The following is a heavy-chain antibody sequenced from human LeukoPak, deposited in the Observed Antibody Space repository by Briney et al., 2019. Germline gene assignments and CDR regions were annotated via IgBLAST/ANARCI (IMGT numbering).Heavy chain of an antibody. CDR2: TYPGDSDT. CDR1: GYSFTSYW. V-gene: IGHV5-51*01. D-gene: IGHD3-22*01. CDR3: ARRAPDYYDSSGYYYLPLSPFDY. Sequence: GESLKISCKGSGYSFTSYWIGWVRQMPGKGLEWMGITYPGDSDTRYSPSFQGQVTISADKSISTAYLQWSSLKASDTAMYYCARRAPDYYDSSGYYYLPLSPFDYWGQGTLVTVSS. J-gene: IGHJ4*02.